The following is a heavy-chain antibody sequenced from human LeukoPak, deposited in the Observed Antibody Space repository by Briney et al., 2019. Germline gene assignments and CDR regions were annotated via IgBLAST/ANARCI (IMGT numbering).Heavy chain of an antibody. V-gene: IGHV3-21*04. CDR2: MSGIGGFV. Sequence: GGSLRLSCAASGFTFSAYTMNWVRQAPGKGLEWVSSMSGIGGFVHYADSVKGRFTISRDNAKSSLYLQMNSLRAEDTAVYYCARGEGLFDHWGQGTLVTVSS. J-gene: IGHJ4*02. CDR3: ARGEGLFDH. CDR1: GFTFSAYT.